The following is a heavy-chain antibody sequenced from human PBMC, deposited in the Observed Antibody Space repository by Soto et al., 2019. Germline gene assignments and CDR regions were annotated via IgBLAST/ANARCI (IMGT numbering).Heavy chain of an antibody. CDR1: GYTFTGYY. CDR3: ARARHSNSPYYYYYGMDV. V-gene: IGHV1-2*04. Sequence: AAVKVSCKASGYTFTGYYMHWVRQAPGQGLEWMGWINPNSGGTNYAQKFQGWVTMTRDTSISTAYMELSRLRSDDTAVYYCARARHSNSPYYYYYGMDVWGQGTTVSVSS. D-gene: IGHD6-6*01. CDR2: INPNSGGT. J-gene: IGHJ6*02.